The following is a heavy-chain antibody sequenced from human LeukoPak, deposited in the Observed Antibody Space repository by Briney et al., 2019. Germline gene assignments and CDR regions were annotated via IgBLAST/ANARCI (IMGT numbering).Heavy chain of an antibody. CDR2: INHSGST. CDR3: ARGLPTVATVGYYFDY. D-gene: IGHD4-17*01. J-gene: IGHJ4*02. V-gene: IGHV4-34*01. Sequence: SETLSLTCAVYGGSFSGYYWSWIRQPPGKGLEWIGEINHSGSTNYNPSLKSRVTISVDTSKNQFSLKLSSVTAADTAVYYCARGLPTVATVGYYFDYWGQGTLVTVSS. CDR1: GGSFSGYY.